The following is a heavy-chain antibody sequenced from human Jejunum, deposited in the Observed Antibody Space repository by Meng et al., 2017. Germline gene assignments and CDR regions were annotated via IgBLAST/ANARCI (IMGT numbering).Heavy chain of an antibody. V-gene: IGHV3-23*01. CDR2: ISGSGDYT. CDR1: GFTFSNYA. D-gene: IGHD3-9*01. J-gene: IGHJ4*02. CDR3: AKVGTNDILTGYYGKIDY. Sequence: GGSLRLSCAASGFTFSNYAMAWVRQTPGQGLEWVSAISGSGDYTYYADSVKGRLTISRDNSKNMLFLQFNSLRAEDTALYYCAKVGTNDILTGYYGKIDYWGQGTRVTVSS.